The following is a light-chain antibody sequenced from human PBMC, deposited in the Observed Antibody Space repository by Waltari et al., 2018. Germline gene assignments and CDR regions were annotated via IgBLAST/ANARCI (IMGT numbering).Light chain of an antibody. V-gene: IGKV1-8*01. CDR3: QQYYGYPLT. CDR2: DAS. Sequence: AIQITQSPSSLSASTGDKVTITCRASQSISNYLAWYQQKQGKAPTLLNYDASTLQRGVPSRFSGSGSGTDFTLTISFLQSEDFATFYCQQYYGYPLTFGPGTKVYVK. CDR1: QSISNY. J-gene: IGKJ3*01.